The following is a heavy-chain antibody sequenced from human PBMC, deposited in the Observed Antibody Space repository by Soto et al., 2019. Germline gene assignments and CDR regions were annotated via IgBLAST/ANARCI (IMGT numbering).Heavy chain of an antibody. V-gene: IGHV4-31*03. CDR3: ARHLYINDGRGYYSPEYFQH. CDR2: IYDSGST. Sequence: PSETLSLTCTVSGGSISSGGYYWSWIRQHPGKGLEWIGCIYDSGSTHYNPSLQSRFTLSLDTSKNHFSLKLSSVTAADTAIYNCARHLYINDGRGYYSPEYFQHWGQGTLVTVS. CDR1: GGSISSGGYY. D-gene: IGHD3-22*01. J-gene: IGHJ1*01.